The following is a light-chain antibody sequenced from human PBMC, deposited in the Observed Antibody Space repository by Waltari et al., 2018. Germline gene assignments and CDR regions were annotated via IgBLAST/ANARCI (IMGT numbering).Light chain of an antibody. CDR1: QSLLHTDGRNY. CDR3: LQVRETPQT. CDR2: SGS. V-gene: IGKV2-28*01. J-gene: IGKJ2*01. Sequence: DIVMTQSPLSLPVTPGEPASISCRSTQSLLHTDGRNYLDWYLQRPGQSPQLLIFSGSTRASGVPDRFSGSGSGSDFTLKISRVEAEDVGVYYCLQVRETPQTFGQGTKLEIK.